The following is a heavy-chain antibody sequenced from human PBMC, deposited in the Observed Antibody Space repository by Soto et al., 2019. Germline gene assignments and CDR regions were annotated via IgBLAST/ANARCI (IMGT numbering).Heavy chain of an antibody. CDR2: IIPIFGTA. CDR3: ASQVYSSSTKGYYFDY. D-gene: IGHD6-6*01. Sequence: SVKVSCKASGGTFSSYAISWVRQAPGQGLEWMGGIIPIFGTANYAQKFQGRVTITADKSTSTAYMELSSLRSEDTAVYYCASQVYSSSTKGYYFDYWGQGTLVTVSS. J-gene: IGHJ4*02. V-gene: IGHV1-69*06. CDR1: GGTFSSYA.